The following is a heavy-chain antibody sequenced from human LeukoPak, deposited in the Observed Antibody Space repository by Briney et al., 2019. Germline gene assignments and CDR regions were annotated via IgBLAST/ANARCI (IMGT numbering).Heavy chain of an antibody. D-gene: IGHD2-2*01. CDR1: GGSFSGYY. V-gene: IGHV4-34*01. J-gene: IGHJ6*03. CDR2: INHSGST. Sequence: SETLSLTRAVYGGSFSGYYWSWIRQPPGKGLEWIEEINHSGSTNYNPSLKSRVTISVDTSKNQFSLKLSSVTAADTAVYYCARGYCSSTSCFVDKFFDYYYYYYMDVWGKGTTVTVSS. CDR3: ARGYCSSTSCFVDKFFDYYYYYYMDV.